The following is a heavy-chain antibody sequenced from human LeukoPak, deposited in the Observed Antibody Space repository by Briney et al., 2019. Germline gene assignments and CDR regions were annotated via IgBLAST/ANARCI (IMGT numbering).Heavy chain of an antibody. CDR1: GYTFTYYY. J-gene: IGHJ4*02. CDR2: INPNSGGT. V-gene: IGHV1-2*02. CDR3: VPHNSGSSPYFDY. Sequence: ASVKVSCKASGYTFTYYYMHWVRQAPGHGLEWMGWINPNSGGTNYAQKFQGRVTMTRDTSISTAYMELTRLRSDDTAVYYCVPHNSGSSPYFDYWGQGSLVTVSS. D-gene: IGHD3-22*01.